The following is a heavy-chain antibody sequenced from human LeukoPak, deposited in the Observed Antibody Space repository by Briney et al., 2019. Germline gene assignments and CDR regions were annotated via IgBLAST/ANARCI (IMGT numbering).Heavy chain of an antibody. Sequence: PGGSLRLSCAASGFAVSGNYMSWVRQAPGKGLEWVSVTYTGGSTYYAESVKGRFTISRVNSKNTLYLQMNSLRVEDTAVHYCARSLIMDIWGRGTTVTVSS. J-gene: IGHJ6*02. D-gene: IGHD3-16*01. CDR3: ARSLIMDI. CDR2: TYTGGST. V-gene: IGHV3-53*01. CDR1: GFAVSGNY.